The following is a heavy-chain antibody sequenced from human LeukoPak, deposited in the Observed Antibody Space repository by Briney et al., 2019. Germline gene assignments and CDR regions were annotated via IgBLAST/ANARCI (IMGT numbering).Heavy chain of an antibody. Sequence: ASVKVSCKASGYTFTGYYMHWVRQAPGQGLEWMGWINPNSGCTNYAQKFQGRVTMTRDTSISTAYMELSRLRSDDTAVYYCARVWGLRRSLDYWGQGTLVTVSS. CDR3: ARVWGLRRSLDY. CDR2: INPNSGCT. V-gene: IGHV1-2*02. D-gene: IGHD4-17*01. CDR1: GYTFTGYY. J-gene: IGHJ4*02.